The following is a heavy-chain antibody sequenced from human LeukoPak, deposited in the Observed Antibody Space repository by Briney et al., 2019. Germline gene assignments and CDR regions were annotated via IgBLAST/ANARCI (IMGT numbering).Heavy chain of an antibody. CDR3: ARWGIGDLRNTFDI. J-gene: IGHJ3*02. CDR2: MNPKSGNT. D-gene: IGHD3-10*01. CDR1: GYTFISHD. Sequence: GASVKVSCKASGYTFISHDINWVRQATGQGLEWMGWMNPKSGNTGYAQKFQGRVTMTRNTSISTACMELSSLRSEDSAVYYCARWGIGDLRNTFDIWGHGTMVTVSS. V-gene: IGHV1-8*01.